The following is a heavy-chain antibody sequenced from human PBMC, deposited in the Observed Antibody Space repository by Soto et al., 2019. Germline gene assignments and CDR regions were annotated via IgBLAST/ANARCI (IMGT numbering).Heavy chain of an antibody. CDR1: GDSVSSNSAA. Sequence: LSLTCVISGDSVSSNSAAWNWIRQSPSRGLEWLGRTYYRSKWYNDYAVSVKSRITINPDTSKNQFSLQLNSVTPEDTAVYYCARDFYSSSSYYYYYYGMDVWGQGTTVTVSS. CDR3: ARDFYSSSSYYYYYYGMDV. V-gene: IGHV6-1*01. J-gene: IGHJ6*02. D-gene: IGHD6-6*01. CDR2: TYYRSKWYN.